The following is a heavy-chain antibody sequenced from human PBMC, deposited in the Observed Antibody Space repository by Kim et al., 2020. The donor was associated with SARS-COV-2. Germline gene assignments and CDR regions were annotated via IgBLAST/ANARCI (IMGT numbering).Heavy chain of an antibody. J-gene: IGHJ3*02. V-gene: IGHV3-30*01. Sequence: YADTVKGRFTISRDNAKNTLYLQMNRLRAEDTAVYYCARDADLRGAFDIWGQGTMVTVSS. CDR3: ARDADLRGAFDI. D-gene: IGHD4-17*01.